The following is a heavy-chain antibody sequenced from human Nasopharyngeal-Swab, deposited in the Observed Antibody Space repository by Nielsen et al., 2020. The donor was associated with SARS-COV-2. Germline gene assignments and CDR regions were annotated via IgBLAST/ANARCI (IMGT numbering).Heavy chain of an antibody. J-gene: IGHJ4*02. CDR3: ARQALGYCSSTSCYTAFDY. CDR2: IYYSGST. Sequence: ESLKISCTASGFTFGDYAMSCVRQAPGKGLEWIGYIYYSGSTNYNPSLKSRVTISVDTSKNQFSLKLSSVTAADTAVYYCARQALGYCSSTSCYTAFDYWGQGTLVTVSS. D-gene: IGHD2-2*02. CDR1: GFTFGDYA. V-gene: IGHV4-59*08.